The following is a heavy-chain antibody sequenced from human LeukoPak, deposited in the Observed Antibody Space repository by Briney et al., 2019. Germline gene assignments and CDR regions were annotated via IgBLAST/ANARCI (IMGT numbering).Heavy chain of an antibody. CDR3: AKDLAFTAGKEY. V-gene: IGHV3-30*18. Sequence: GGSLRLSCAASGFTFSSYGMHWVRQAPGKGLEWVAVISYDGSKKYYADSVKGRFTISRDNSKNTLYLQMNSLRAEDTAVYYCAKDLAFTAGKEYWGQGTLVTVSS. D-gene: IGHD2-15*01. J-gene: IGHJ4*02. CDR2: ISYDGSKK. CDR1: GFTFSSYG.